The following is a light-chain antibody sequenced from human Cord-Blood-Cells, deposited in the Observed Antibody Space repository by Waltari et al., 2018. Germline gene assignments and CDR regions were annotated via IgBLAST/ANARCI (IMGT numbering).Light chain of an antibody. V-gene: IGLV8-61*01. CDR2: STN. CDR1: CGPVSPSYY. CDR3: VLYMGSGISV. J-gene: IGLJ2*01. Sequence: TVVTQEPSFSVSPGGTVTLPCGFSCGPVSPSYYPSWYQQTPGQAPRTLIYSTNTRSSGVPDRFSGSILGNKAALTITGAQADDESDYYCVLYMGSGISVFGGGTKLTVL.